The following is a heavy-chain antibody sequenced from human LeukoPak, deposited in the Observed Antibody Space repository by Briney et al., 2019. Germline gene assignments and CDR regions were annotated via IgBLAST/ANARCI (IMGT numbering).Heavy chain of an antibody. CDR2: ISYDGSNK. J-gene: IGHJ4*02. V-gene: IGHV3-30*07. CDR1: GFTFSSYA. Sequence: GGSLRLSCAASGFTFSSYAMHWVRQAPGKGLEWVAVISYDGSNKYYADSVKGRFTISRDNAKNSLYLQMNSLRAEDTAVYYCARVLGRAGSWHSDYWGQGTLVTVSS. D-gene: IGHD6-13*01. CDR3: ARVLGRAGSWHSDY.